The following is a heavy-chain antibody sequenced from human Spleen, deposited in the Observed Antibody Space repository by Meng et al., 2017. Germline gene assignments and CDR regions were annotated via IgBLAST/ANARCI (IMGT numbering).Heavy chain of an antibody. D-gene: IGHD7-27*01. J-gene: IGHJ3*02. Sequence: SETLSLTCTVSGGSISSIIYYWGWIRQPPGKGLEWIGSIYYSGSTNYYTPSLKSRVTISVDTSKNQFSLKLSSVTAADTAVYYCATGDRDFDTWGQGTRGTVSS. CDR2: IYYSGSTN. V-gene: IGHV4-39*07. CDR3: ATGDRDFDT. CDR1: GGSISSIIYY.